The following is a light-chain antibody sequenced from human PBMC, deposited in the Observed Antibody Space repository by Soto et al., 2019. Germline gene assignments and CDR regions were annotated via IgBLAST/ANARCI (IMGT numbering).Light chain of an antibody. CDR2: GSS. Sequence: EVVMTQFPATLSVSPGERATLSCRASQSVNSNLAWYQQKPGQAPRLIISGSSTRATGIPARFSGSGSGTDFTLTINSLQSEDFAVYYCQQYGSSLWTFGQGTKVEIK. CDR1: QSVNSN. V-gene: IGKV3-15*01. J-gene: IGKJ1*01. CDR3: QQYGSSLWT.